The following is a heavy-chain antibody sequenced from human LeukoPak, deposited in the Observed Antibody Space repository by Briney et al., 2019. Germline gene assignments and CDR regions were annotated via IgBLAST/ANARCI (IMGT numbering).Heavy chain of an antibody. CDR1: GLTFSDYY. V-gene: IGHV3-11*04. J-gene: IGHJ4*02. CDR2: ISGTGTTI. Sequence: PGGSLRLSCAASGLTFSDYYMTWIRQAPGKGLEWVSSISGTGTTIYSADSVRGRFTGSRDNARNSLFLHMNSLRAEDTAVYYCAVQITMIGVVPYFDYWGQGTLVTVSS. CDR3: AVQITMIGVVPYFDY. D-gene: IGHD3-22*01.